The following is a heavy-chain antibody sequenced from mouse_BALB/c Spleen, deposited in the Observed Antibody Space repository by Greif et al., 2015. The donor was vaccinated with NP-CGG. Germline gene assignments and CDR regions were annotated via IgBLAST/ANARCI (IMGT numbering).Heavy chain of an antibody. V-gene: IGHV2-6-1*01. CDR1: GFSLTSYG. CDR2: IWSDGST. D-gene: IGHD2-1*01. J-gene: IGHJ4*01. Sequence: QVQLQQPGPGLVAPSQSLSITCTISGFSLTSYGVHWVRQPPGKGLEWLVVIWSDGSTTYNSALKSRLSISKDNSKSQVFLKMNSLQTDDTAMYYCARHYYGNYYYAMDYWGQGTSVTVSS. CDR3: ARHYYGNYYYAMDY.